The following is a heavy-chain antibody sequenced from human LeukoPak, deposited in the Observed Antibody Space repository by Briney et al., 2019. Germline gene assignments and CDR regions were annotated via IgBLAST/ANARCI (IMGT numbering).Heavy chain of an antibody. CDR1: GFTFSSYS. D-gene: IGHD3-10*01. CDR2: ISSSSNYI. Sequence: PGGSLRLSCAVSGFTFSSYSLNWVRQAPGKGLEWVSSISSSSNYIYYTDSVKDRFTISRDNAKNSLYLQMNSLRAEDTAVYYCARDGKADYYGSGNPPRYWYFDLWGRGTLVTVSS. J-gene: IGHJ2*01. V-gene: IGHV3-21*01. CDR3: ARDGKADYYGSGNPPRYWYFDL.